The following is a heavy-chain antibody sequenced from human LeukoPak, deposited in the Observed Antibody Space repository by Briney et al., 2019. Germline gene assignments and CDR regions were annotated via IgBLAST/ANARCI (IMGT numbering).Heavy chain of an antibody. D-gene: IGHD6-13*01. CDR1: GFTFSSYW. Sequence: GGSLRFSCAASGFTFSSYWMHWVRQAPGKGLERVANIKQDGSEKYYLDSVKGRFTISRDNAKNSLYLQMNSLRAEDTAVYFCTREAAAGIDYWGQGTLVTVSS. CDR3: TREAAAGIDY. CDR2: IKQDGSEK. V-gene: IGHV3-7*01. J-gene: IGHJ4*02.